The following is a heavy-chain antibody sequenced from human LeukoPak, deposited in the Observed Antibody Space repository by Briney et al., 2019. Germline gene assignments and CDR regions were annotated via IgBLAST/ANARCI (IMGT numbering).Heavy chain of an antibody. V-gene: IGHV3-7*01. CDR2: IKQDGSEK. J-gene: IGHJ6*03. CDR3: AARYSSSWYVPYYYMDV. D-gene: IGHD6-13*01. CDR1: GFTFSSDW. Sequence: GGSLRLSCAASGFTFSSDWMSWVRQAPGKGLEWVASIKQDGSEKYYVDSVKGRFTISRDNAKNSLYLQMNSLRAEDTAVYYCAARYSSSWYVPYYYMDVWGKGTTVTVSS.